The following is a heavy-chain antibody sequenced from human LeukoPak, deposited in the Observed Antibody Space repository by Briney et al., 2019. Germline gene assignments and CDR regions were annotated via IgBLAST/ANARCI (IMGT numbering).Heavy chain of an antibody. CDR2: ISGSGGST. CDR3: AKDREKPSQFDY. CDR1: GFTFSSYA. V-gene: IGHV3-23*01. Sequence: AGGSLRLSCAASGFTFSSYAMSWVRQAPGKGLEWVSAISGSGGSTYYADSVKGRFTISRDNSKNTLYLQMNSLRVEDTAVYYCAKDREKPSQFDYWGQGTLVTVSS. J-gene: IGHJ4*02.